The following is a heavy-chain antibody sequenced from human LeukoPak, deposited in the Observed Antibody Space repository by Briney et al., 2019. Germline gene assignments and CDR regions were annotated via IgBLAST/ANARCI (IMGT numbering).Heavy chain of an antibody. CDR3: ARGGYSYGFRTFDY. CDR1: GFTFSSYS. D-gene: IGHD5-18*01. Sequence: PGGSLRLSCAASGFTFSSYSMNWVRQAPGKGLEWVSYISSSSSTIYYADSVKGRFTISRDNAKNSLYLQMNSLRAEGTAVHYCARGGYSYGFRTFDYWGQGTLVTVSS. CDR2: ISSSSSTI. V-gene: IGHV3-48*01. J-gene: IGHJ4*02.